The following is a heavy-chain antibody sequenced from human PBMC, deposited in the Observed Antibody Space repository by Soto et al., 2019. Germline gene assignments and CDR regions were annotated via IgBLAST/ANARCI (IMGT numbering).Heavy chain of an antibody. J-gene: IGHJ4*02. Sequence: PGGSLRLSCAASGFTFSTYAMSWVRQAPGKGLEWVSGISGSGYSTYYADSVKGRFTVSRDNSKNTVYLQMNSLRAEDTAVYYCAKDLRGDSHGWGQGTLVTVSS. D-gene: IGHD5-18*01. V-gene: IGHV3-23*01. CDR1: GFTFSTYA. CDR3: AKDLRGDSHG. CDR2: ISGSGYST.